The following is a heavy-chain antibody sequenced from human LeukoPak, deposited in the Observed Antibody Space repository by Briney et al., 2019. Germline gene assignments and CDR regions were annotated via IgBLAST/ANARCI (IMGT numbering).Heavy chain of an antibody. CDR3: AVQRAGTYYDYVWGSYRSTHFDY. V-gene: IGHV4-61*01. Sequence: SETLSLTCTVSGGSVSSGSYYWRWIRQPPGKGLEWIGYIYYSGSTNYNPSLKSRVTISVDTSKNQFSLKLSSVTAADTAVYYCAVQRAGTYYDYVWGSYRSTHFDYWGQGTLVTVSS. CDR1: GGSVSSGSYY. CDR2: IYYSGST. J-gene: IGHJ4*02. D-gene: IGHD3-16*02.